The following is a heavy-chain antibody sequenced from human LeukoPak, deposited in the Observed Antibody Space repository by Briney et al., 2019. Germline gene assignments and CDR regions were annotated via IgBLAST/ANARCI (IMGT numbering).Heavy chain of an antibody. D-gene: IGHD2-2*01. V-gene: IGHV3-73*01. CDR3: TRLDIVVVPAANG. CDR1: GFTFSGSA. CDR2: IRSSANSYAT. Sequence: GGSLRLSCAASGFTFSGSAMRWVRQASGKGLEWVGPIRSSANSYATAYAASVKGRFTISRDDSKNTAYLQMNSLKTEDTAVYYCTRLDIVVVPAANGWGQGTLVTVSS. J-gene: IGHJ4*02.